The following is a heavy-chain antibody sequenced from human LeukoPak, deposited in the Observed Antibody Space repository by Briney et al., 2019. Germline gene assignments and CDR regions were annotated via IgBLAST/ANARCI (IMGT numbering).Heavy chain of an antibody. D-gene: IGHD1-1*01. V-gene: IGHV3-21*01. Sequence: PGGSLRLSCAASGFTFSSYTMNWVRQAPGKGLEWVSSISSSSSYIYYADSVKGRFTISRDNAKNLLYLQMNRLRAEDTAVYYCAREGGQLAFDIWGQGTMVTVSS. CDR1: GFTFSSYT. CDR3: AREGGQLAFDI. J-gene: IGHJ3*02. CDR2: ISSSSSYI.